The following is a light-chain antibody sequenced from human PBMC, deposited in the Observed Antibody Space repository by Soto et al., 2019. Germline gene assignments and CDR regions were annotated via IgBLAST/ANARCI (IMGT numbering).Light chain of an antibody. CDR3: QSYDSSLSGSV. V-gene: IGLV1-40*01. J-gene: IGLJ2*01. CDR1: SSNIGAGYD. CDR2: GNS. Sequence: QSVLTQPPSVSGAPGQRVTISCTGSSSNIGAGYDVHWYQQLPGTAPKLLIYGNSNRPSGVPDRFSGSKSGTSASLAITGLQAEDEADYHCQSYDSSLSGSVFGGGTKRTVL.